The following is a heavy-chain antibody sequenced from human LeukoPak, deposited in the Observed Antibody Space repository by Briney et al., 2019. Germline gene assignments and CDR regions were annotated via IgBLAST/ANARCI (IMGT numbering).Heavy chain of an antibody. CDR2: IIPIFGTA. CDR1: GGAFSSYA. CDR3: TRDLGTYTSYSLIFFDY. Sequence: SVKVSCKASGGAFSSYAISWVRQAPGQGLEWMGGIIPIFGTANYAQKFQGRVTITTDESTSTAYMELRSLRSDDTAVFYCTRDLGTYTSYSLIFFDYWGQGTLVTVSS. J-gene: IGHJ4*02. V-gene: IGHV1-69*05. D-gene: IGHD3-9*01.